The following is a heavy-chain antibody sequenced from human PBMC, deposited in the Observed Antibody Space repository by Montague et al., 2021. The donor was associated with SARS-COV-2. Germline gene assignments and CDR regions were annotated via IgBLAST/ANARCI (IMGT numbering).Heavy chain of an antibody. D-gene: IGHD3-10*02. CDR2: IYYSGST. CDR1: GDSISTDNW. Sequence: SETLSLTCVVSGDSISTDNWWTWVRLPPGKGLEWIGSIYYSGSTYYNPSLKSRVTISVDTSKNHFSLKLSSVTAADTAVYYCARFPTSYYYVGKAAPATPDAFDTWGQGTMVTVSS. V-gene: IGHV4-39*02. CDR3: ARFPTSYYYVGKAAPATPDAFDT. J-gene: IGHJ3*02.